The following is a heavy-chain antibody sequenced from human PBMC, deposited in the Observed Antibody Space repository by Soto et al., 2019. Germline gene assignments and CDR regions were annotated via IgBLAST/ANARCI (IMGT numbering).Heavy chain of an antibody. V-gene: IGHV3-23*01. D-gene: IGHD1-26*01. CDR2: ISSSVGGTGGNT. CDR3: AKDQYSGSPGKPDY. J-gene: IGHJ4*02. CDR1: GVVFRGYA. Sequence: GGSLRLSCSGSGVVFRGYAMSWVRQAPGKGLEWVSGISSSVGGTGGNTYYADSVKGRFTISRDNSKNTLYLQMNSLRDEDTAVYYCAKDQYSGSPGKPDYWGQGTLVTVSS.